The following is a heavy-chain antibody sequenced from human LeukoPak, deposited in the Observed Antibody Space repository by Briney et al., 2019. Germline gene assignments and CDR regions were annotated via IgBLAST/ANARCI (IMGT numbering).Heavy chain of an antibody. V-gene: IGHV4-59*13. D-gene: IGHD3-10*01. CDR1: GGSISSYY. J-gene: IGHJ4*02. CDR3: ARDKYYYGSGQLRGYFGY. Sequence: PSETLSLTCTVSGGSISSYYWSWIRQPPGKGLEWIGYIYYSGSTNYNPSLKSRVTISVDTSKNQFSLKLSSVTAADTAVYYCARDKYYYGSGQLRGYFGYWGQGTLVTVSS. CDR2: IYYSGST.